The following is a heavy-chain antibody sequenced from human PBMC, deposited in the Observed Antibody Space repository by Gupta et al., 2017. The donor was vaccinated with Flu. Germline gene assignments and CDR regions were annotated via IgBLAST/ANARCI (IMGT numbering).Heavy chain of an antibody. CDR3: ARGDAGSPYFFDY. D-gene: IGHD6-13*01. V-gene: IGHV4-38-2*01. CDR2: VYRSGTT. J-gene: IGHJ4*02. Sequence: QLQVQESGPGLVKPSETVSLTCAASGYSISSGYYWGCIRQTPGKGLEWIASVYRSGTTYYNPSLKGRVTISVDTSKNQFSLKLTSVTAADTAVYYCARGDAGSPYFFDYWGQGTLVTVSS. CDR1: GYSISSGYY.